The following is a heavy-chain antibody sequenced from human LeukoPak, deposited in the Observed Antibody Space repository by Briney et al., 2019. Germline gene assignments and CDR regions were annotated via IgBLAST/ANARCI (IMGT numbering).Heavy chain of an antibody. CDR1: GYTFTGYY. J-gene: IGHJ6*02. V-gene: IGHV1-8*02. CDR2: INPNSGNT. Sequence: ASVKVSCKASGYTFTGYYMHWVRQAPGQGLEWMGWINPNSGNTGYAQKFQGRVTMTRNTSISTAYMELSSLRSEDTAVYYCARDDDGYDQNYYYGMDVWGQGTTVTVSS. CDR3: ARDDDGYDQNYYYGMDV. D-gene: IGHD5-12*01.